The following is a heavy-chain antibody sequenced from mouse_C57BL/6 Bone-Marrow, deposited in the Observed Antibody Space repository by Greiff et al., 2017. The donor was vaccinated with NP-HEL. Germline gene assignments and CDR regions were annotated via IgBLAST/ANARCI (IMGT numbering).Heavy chain of an antibody. V-gene: IGHV5-16*01. J-gene: IGHJ3*01. CDR3: ARDQFITTVEAWFAY. Sequence: EVMLVESEGGLVQPGSSMELSCTASGFTFSDYYMAWVRQVPEKGLEWVANINYDGSSTYYLDSLKSRFIISRDNAKNILYLQMSSLKSEDTATYYCARDQFITTVEAWFAYWGQGTLVTVSA. CDR2: INYDGSST. CDR1: GFTFSDYY. D-gene: IGHD1-1*01.